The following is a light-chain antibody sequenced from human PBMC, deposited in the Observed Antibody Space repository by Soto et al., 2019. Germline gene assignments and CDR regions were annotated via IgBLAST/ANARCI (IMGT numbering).Light chain of an antibody. V-gene: IGKV1-39*01. CDR1: ETISSD. CDR3: RLRYTTPWT. CDR2: GAS. J-gene: IGKJ1*01. Sequence: DIQMTQSPSSLSASVGDRVTLTCRASETISSDLNWYQQIPGKAPNLLISGASILQTGVPSRFSGRGSGTDFSLVISRLQPEDFATEHCRLRYTTPWTFGQGTKVEIK.